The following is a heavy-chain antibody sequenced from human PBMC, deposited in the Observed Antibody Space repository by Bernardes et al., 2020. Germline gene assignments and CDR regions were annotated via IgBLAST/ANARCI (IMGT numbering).Heavy chain of an antibody. D-gene: IGHD3-22*01. CDR1: GFTFSNYW. J-gene: IGHJ4*02. CDR3: ARIRYYDSGHYGVPGIDD. Sequence: GGSLRLSCAASGFTFSNYWMTWVRQAPGKGLEWVANIKYDEIETYRADSVKGRFTVSRDNAKNSLYLQMTSLRAEDTAVYYCARIRYYDSGHYGVPGIDDWGQGTQVTVSS. CDR2: IKYDEIET. V-gene: IGHV3-7*01.